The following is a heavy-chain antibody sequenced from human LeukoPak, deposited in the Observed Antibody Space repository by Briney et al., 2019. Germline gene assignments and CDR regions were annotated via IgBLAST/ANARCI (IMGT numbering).Heavy chain of an antibody. J-gene: IGHJ4*02. CDR3: TGTYYDFWSGYWTPFDY. Sequence: PGGSLRLSCTASGFTFGDYALSWFRQAPGKGLEWVGFIRSKAYGGTTEYAASVKGRFTISRDDSKSIAYLQMNSLKTEDTAVYYCTGTYYDFWSGYWTPFDYWGQGTLVTVSS. V-gene: IGHV3-49*03. CDR1: GFTFGDYA. CDR2: IRSKAYGGTT. D-gene: IGHD3-3*01.